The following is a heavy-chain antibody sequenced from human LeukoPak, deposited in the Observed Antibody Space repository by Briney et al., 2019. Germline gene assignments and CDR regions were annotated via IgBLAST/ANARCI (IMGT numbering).Heavy chain of an antibody. CDR1: RHTLSHFD. CDR2: FWYDASKK. V-gene: IGHV3-33*08. Sequence: GRSLTLPCAASRHTLSHFDMHCAPHAPGKGREGVTDFWYDASKKHYPDSVKGRFTNSRDNSKNTLYLQKNNLREHDTGVYYCVGGVGVSRFNYLDSWGERTRVIVSS. J-gene: IGHJ5*01. CDR3: VGGVGVSRFNYLDS. D-gene: IGHD5-24*01.